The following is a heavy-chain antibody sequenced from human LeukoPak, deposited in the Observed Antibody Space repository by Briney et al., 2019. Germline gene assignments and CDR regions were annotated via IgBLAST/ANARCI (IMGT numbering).Heavy chain of an antibody. V-gene: IGHV1-69*05. J-gene: IGHJ4*02. CDR3: AREPQPYDSSGYYYPSLSARVDY. CDR2: IIPIFGTA. CDR1: GGTFSSYA. Sequence: GASVKVSCKASGGTFSSYAISWVRQAPGQGLEWMGRIIPIFGTANYAQKFQGRVTITTDESTSTAYMELSSLRSEDTAVYYCAREPQPYDSSGYYYPSLSARVDYWGQGTLVTVSS. D-gene: IGHD3-22*01.